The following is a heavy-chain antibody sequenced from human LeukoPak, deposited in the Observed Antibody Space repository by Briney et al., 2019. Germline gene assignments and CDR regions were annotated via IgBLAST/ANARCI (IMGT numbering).Heavy chain of an antibody. CDR1: GFTFSSSW. D-gene: IGHD5-24*01. CDR2: IKADGTGK. CDR3: PRDRGWQQFDY. V-gene: IGHV3-7*01. J-gene: IGHJ4*01. Sequence: GGSLRLSCVASGFTFSSSWMTWVRQAPGMGLERVANIKADGTGKYYVDSVRGRFSISRDNAKNSLYLELNSLRAEDTGVYFCPRDRGWQQFDYWGQGTLVTVSS.